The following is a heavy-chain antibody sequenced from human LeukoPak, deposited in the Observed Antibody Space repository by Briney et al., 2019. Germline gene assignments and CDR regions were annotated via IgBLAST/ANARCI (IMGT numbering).Heavy chain of an antibody. CDR1: GFTFSDTW. Sequence: GGSLRLSCAASGFTFSDTWMSWVRQAPGKGLEWIGRIKSKTDGGTTDFAAPVKGRFTISRDDSKNTLYLQMNSLKTEDTAVYYCATDLRWELRGDYWGQGTLVTVS. V-gene: IGHV3-15*01. CDR2: IKSKTDGGTT. J-gene: IGHJ4*02. D-gene: IGHD1-26*01. CDR3: ATDLRWELRGDY.